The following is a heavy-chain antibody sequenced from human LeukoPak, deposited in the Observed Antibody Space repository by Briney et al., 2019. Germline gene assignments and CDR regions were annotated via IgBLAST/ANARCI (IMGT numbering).Heavy chain of an antibody. CDR2: FDPEDGET. D-gene: IGHD2-15*01. J-gene: IGHJ3*02. Sequence: GASVKVSCKVSGYTLTESSMHWVRQAPGKGLEWMGGFDPEDGETIYAQKFQGRVTMTEDTSTDTAYMELSSLRSEYTAVYYCAAPSTGYCSGGSCYSGAFDIWGQGTMVTVSS. CDR3: AAPSTGYCSGGSCYSGAFDI. CDR1: GYTLTESS. V-gene: IGHV1-24*01.